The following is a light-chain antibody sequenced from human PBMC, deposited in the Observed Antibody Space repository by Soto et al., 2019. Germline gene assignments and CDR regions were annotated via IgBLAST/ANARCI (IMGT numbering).Light chain of an antibody. V-gene: IGKV1-5*01. J-gene: IGKJ1*01. CDR1: QSISSW. CDR3: QQYNSIPGT. CDR2: DAS. Sequence: DIQMTQSPSTLSASVGDRVTITCRASQSISSWLAWYQQKPGKATKLLIYDASSLESGVPSRFSGSGSGTEFTLTISSLQPDDFATYYCQQYNSIPGTFGQGTKVEIK.